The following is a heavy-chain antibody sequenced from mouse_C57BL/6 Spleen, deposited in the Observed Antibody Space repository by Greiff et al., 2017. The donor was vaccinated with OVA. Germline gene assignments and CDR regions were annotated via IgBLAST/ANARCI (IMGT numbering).Heavy chain of an antibody. V-gene: IGHV5-17*01. CDR1: GFTFSDYG. J-gene: IGHJ1*03. CDR2: ISSGSSTI. CDR3: ARPITTVVTFYWYFDV. D-gene: IGHD1-1*01. Sequence: EVMLVESGGGLVKPGGSLKLSCAASGFTFSDYGMHWVRQAPEKGLEWVAYISSGSSTIYYADTVKGRFTISRDNAKNTLFLQMTSLRSEDTAMYYCARPITTVVTFYWYFDVWGTGTTVTVSS.